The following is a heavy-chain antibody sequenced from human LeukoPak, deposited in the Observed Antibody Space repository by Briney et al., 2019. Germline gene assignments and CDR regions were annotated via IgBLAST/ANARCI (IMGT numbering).Heavy chain of an antibody. D-gene: IGHD1-1*01. V-gene: IGHV4-39*07. Sequence: PSETLSLTCTVSGGSISSSSYYWGWIRQPPGKGLEWIGTIYYSGSTYYNLSLKSRVTISVDTSKNQFSLKLSSVTAADTAVYYCARGNWKTRGFDYWGQGTLVTVSS. CDR3: ARGNWKTRGFDY. CDR2: IYYSGST. J-gene: IGHJ4*02. CDR1: GGSISSSSYY.